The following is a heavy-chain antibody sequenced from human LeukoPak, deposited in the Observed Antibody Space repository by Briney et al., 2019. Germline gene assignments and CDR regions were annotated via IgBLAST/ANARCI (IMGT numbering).Heavy chain of an antibody. CDR1: GFTVGSSF. CDR3: AKTGGPWD. Sequence: GGSLRLSCAASGFTVGSSFMTWVRQAPGKGLQWVSVIFSDGTTYYTDSVKGRFTISRDNSKITLYLQLNSLRAEDTAVYYCAKTGGPWDWGQGTLVTVSS. CDR2: IFSDGTT. V-gene: IGHV3-53*01. D-gene: IGHD7-27*01. J-gene: IGHJ4*02.